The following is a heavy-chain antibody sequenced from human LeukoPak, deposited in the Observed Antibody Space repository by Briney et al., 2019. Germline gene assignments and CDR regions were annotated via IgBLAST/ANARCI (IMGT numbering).Heavy chain of an antibody. CDR3: ARTSLGSSWYPYYYGMDV. Sequence: ASVKVSCKASGYTFISYGISWVRQAPGQGLEGMGWISAYNGNTNYAQKLQGRVTMTTDTSTSTAYMELRRLRSDDTAVYYCARTSLGSSWYPYYYGMDVWGQGTTVTVSS. V-gene: IGHV1-18*01. J-gene: IGHJ6*02. CDR1: GYTFISYG. D-gene: IGHD6-13*01. CDR2: ISAYNGNT.